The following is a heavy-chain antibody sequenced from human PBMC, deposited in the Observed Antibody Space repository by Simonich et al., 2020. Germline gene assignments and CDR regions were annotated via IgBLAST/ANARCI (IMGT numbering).Heavy chain of an antibody. V-gene: IGHV4-39*01. J-gene: IGHJ3*02. CDR3: ARHAGFAVDI. Sequence: QLQLQESGPGLVKPSETLSLTCTVSGGSINSGSYYCGWIRQPPGKGLEWIGSIYYRGSTYYNPSLKSRVTISVDTSKNQFSLKLSSGTAADTAVYYCARHAGFAVDIWGQGTMVTVSS. D-gene: IGHD6-13*01. CDR1: GGSINSGSYY. CDR2: IYYRGST.